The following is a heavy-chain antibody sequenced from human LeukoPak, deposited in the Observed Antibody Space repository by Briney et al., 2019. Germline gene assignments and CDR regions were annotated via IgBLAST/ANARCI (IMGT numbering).Heavy chain of an antibody. CDR1: GGSISSYY. Sequence: SETLSLTCTVSGGSISSYYWSWIRQPAGKGLEWIGRIYTSGSTNYNPSLKSRVTISVDTSKNQFSLKLSSVTAADTAVYYCARDIRGYSSSWYNWFDPWGQGTLVTVSS. CDR3: ARDIRGYSSSWYNWFDP. V-gene: IGHV4-4*07. D-gene: IGHD6-13*01. J-gene: IGHJ5*02. CDR2: IYTSGST.